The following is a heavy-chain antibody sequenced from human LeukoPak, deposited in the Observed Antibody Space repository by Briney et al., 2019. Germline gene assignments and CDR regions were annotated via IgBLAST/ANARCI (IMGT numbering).Heavy chain of an antibody. Sequence: SETLSLTCAVYGGSFSGYYWSWIRQPPGKGLEWIGEINHSGSTNYNPSLMSRVTISVDTSKNQFSLKLSSVTAADTAVYYCATGLISSWFDPWGQGTLVTVSS. J-gene: IGHJ5*02. CDR1: GGSFSGYY. CDR3: ATGLISSWFDP. V-gene: IGHV4-34*01. CDR2: INHSGST.